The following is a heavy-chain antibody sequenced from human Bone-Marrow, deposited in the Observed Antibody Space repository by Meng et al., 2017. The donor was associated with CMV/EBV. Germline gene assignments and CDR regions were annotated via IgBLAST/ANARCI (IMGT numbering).Heavy chain of an antibody. J-gene: IGHJ6*02. CDR3: ARDLLGFYGMDV. CDR1: GGSISSYY. Sequence: SETLSLTCTVSGGSISSYYWSWIRQPPGKGLEWIGYIYYSGSTNYNPSLKSRVTISVDTSKNQFSLKLSSVTAADTAVYYCARDLLGFYGMDVWGQGTTVTVSS. V-gene: IGHV4-59*01. D-gene: IGHD2/OR15-2a*01. CDR2: IYYSGST.